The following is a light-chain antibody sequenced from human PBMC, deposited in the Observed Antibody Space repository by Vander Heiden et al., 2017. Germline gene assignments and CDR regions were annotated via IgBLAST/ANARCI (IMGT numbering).Light chain of an antibody. Sequence: QSVLTQPPSVSVAPGQRVTIPCTGSSSNIGAAYDVHWDQQFPGTAPKVLIYGNSNRPSGVPDRFSGSKSGTSASLAITGLQADDEADYYCQSYDSSLSGWVFGGGTKLTVL. CDR2: GNS. CDR3: QSYDSSLSGWV. V-gene: IGLV1-40*01. J-gene: IGLJ3*02. CDR1: SSNIGAAYD.